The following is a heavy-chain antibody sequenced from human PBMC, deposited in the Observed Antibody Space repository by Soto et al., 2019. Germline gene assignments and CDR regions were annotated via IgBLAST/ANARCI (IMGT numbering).Heavy chain of an antibody. CDR1: GGSISSYY. Sequence: SETLSLTCTVSGGSISSYYWSWIRQPPGKGLEWIGYIYYSGSTNYNPSLKSRVTISVDTSKNQFSLKLSSVTAADTAVYYCARVKGYSYGYGSDAYFDYWGQGTLVTAPQ. CDR3: ARVKGYSYGYGSDAYFDY. CDR2: IYYSGST. V-gene: IGHV4-59*01. J-gene: IGHJ4*02. D-gene: IGHD5-18*01.